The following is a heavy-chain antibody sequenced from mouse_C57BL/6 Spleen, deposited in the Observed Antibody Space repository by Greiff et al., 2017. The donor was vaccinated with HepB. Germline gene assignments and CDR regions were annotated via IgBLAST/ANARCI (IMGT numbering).Heavy chain of an antibody. CDR2: IDPSDSET. Sequence: QVQLKQSGAELVRPGSSVKLSCKASGYTFTSYWMHWVKQRPIQGLEWIGNIDPSDSETHYNQKFKDKATLTVDKSSSTAYMQLSSLTSEDSAVYYCAREWSYYDYDGTSYAAMYYWGQGTSVTVSS. J-gene: IGHJ4*01. D-gene: IGHD2-4*01. V-gene: IGHV1-52*01. CDR3: AREWSYYDYDGTSYAAMYY. CDR1: GYTFTSYW.